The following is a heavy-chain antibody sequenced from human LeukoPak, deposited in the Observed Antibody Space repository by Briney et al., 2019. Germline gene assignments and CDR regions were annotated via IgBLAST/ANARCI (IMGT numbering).Heavy chain of an antibody. J-gene: IGHJ4*02. CDR3: ASSFYYDSRDY. CDR2: ITPSGST. CDR1: GGSFSGYF. D-gene: IGHD3-22*01. V-gene: IGHV4-34*01. Sequence: SETLSLTCVVYGGSFSGYFWSWICQPPGKGLEWIGEITPSGSTNYSPSLKSRVSISIDTSKKKLSLRLTSVTAADSAVYYCASSFYYDSRDYWGQGTLVTVSS.